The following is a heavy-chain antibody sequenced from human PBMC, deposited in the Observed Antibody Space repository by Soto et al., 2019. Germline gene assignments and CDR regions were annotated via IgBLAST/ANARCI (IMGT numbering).Heavy chain of an antibody. CDR1: GYSFTSYW. V-gene: IGHV5-10-1*01. D-gene: IGHD3-3*01. CDR2: IDPSDSYT. CDR3: ARLGDTRGYYYYYGMDV. Sequence: GESLKISCKGSGYSFTSYWISWVRQMPGKGLEWMGRIDPSDSYTNYSPSFQGHVTISADKSISTAYLQWSSLKASDTAMYYCARLGDTRGYYYYYGMDVWGQGTTVTSP. J-gene: IGHJ6*02.